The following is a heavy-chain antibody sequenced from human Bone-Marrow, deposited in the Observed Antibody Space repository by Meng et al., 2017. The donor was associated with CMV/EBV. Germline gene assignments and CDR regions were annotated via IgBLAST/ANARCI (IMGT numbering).Heavy chain of an antibody. D-gene: IGHD5-18*01. CDR2: ISAYNGNT. CDR3: ARDRLGYSYGAAYYYGMDV. CDR1: GYTFTSYG. V-gene: IGHV1-18*01. Sequence: ASVKVSCKASGYTFTSYGISWVRQAPGQGLEWMGWISAYNGNTNYAQKLQGRVTMTTDTSTSTAYMELRSLRYDDTAVYYCARDRLGYSYGAAYYYGMDVWGQGTTVTVSS. J-gene: IGHJ6*02.